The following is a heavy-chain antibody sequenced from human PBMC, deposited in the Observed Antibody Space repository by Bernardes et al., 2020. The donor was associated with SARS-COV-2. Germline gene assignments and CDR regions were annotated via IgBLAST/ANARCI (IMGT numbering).Heavy chain of an antibody. D-gene: IGHD5-12*01. CDR2: INTYTGNP. CDR3: ASELSDYAFDY. Sequence: ASVKVSCKASGYSFTNYAMNWVRHAHGQGLEWVGEINTYTGNPTYDQGFTGRLVFSLDTSVSKAYLHINSLKAEDTAVYYCASELSDYAFDYWGQGTLVIVSS. CDR1: GYSFTNYA. J-gene: IGHJ4*02. V-gene: IGHV7-4-1*02.